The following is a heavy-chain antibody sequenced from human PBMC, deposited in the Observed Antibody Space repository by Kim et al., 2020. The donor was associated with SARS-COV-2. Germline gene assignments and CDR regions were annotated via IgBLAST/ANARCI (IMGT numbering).Heavy chain of an antibody. Sequence: SVKVSCKASGGTFSSYAISWVRQAPGQGLEWMGGIIPIFGTANYAQKFQGRVTITADESTSTAYMELSSLRSEDTAVYYCARGLNFNYCSGGSCYSGFYYYGMDVWGQGTTVTVSS. D-gene: IGHD2-15*01. CDR3: ARGLNFNYCSGGSCYSGFYYYGMDV. CDR1: GGTFSSYA. CDR2: IIPIFGTA. V-gene: IGHV1-69*13. J-gene: IGHJ6*02.